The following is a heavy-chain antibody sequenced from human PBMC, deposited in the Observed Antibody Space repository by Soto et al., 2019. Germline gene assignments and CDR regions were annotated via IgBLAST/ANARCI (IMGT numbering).Heavy chain of an antibody. V-gene: IGHV4-30-4*01. CDR3: ARDTGTYPYYFDY. CDR1: GGSISSGENC. CDR2: IHHSGST. D-gene: IGHD1-26*01. Sequence: SETLSLTCTVSGGSISSGENCWNWIRQSPGKGLEWIGYIHHSGSTYYNPSLKSRLTISVDTSKNQISLELNSVTAADTAVYYCARDTGTYPYYFDYWGQGTLVTVSS. J-gene: IGHJ4*02.